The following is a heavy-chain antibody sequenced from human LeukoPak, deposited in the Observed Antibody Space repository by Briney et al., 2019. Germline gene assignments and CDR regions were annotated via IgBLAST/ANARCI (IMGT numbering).Heavy chain of an antibody. CDR2: ISQDGTSK. D-gene: IGHD3-3*01. V-gene: IGHV3-30-3*01. Sequence: TGGSLRLSCAASGLTFNNYVVHWVRQTPGKGLEWMAVISQDGTSKNYADSVKGRFSISRDNSKDMVSLQMDSLTPADSAIYFCGRDPDRLLVFGLDVWGQGTTVIVSS. CDR3: GRDPDRLLVFGLDV. J-gene: IGHJ6*02. CDR1: GLTFNNYV.